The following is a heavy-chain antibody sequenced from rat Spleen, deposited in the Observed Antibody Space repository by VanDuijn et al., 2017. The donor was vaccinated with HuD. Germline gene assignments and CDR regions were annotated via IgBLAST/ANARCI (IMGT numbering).Heavy chain of an antibody. V-gene: IGHV5-19*01. CDR2: ISPSGGST. CDR1: GFTFSNYG. CDR3: ARHRLANWELSYVMDA. Sequence: EVQLVESGGGLVQPGRSLKLSCAASGFTFSNYGMHWIRQAPTKGLEWVASISPSGGSTYYRDSVKGRFTISRDNAKSTLYLQMDSLRSEDTATYYCARHRLANWELSYVMDAWGQGASVTVSS. J-gene: IGHJ4*01. D-gene: IGHD5-1*01.